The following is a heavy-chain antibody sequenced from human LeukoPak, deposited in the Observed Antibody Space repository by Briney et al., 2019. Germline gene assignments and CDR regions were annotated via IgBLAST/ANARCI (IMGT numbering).Heavy chain of an antibody. D-gene: IGHD2-15*01. CDR2: IYYSGST. J-gene: IGHJ5*02. CDR3: ARDLGYCSGGSCYGGRNWFDP. V-gene: IGHV4-59*12. Sequence: SETLSLTCTVSGDSISNYYWSWIRQPPGKGLEWIGYIYYSGSTNYNPSLKSRVTISVNTSKNQFSLKLSSVTAADTAVYYCARDLGYCSGGSCYGGRNWFDPWGQGTLVTVSS. CDR1: GDSISNYY.